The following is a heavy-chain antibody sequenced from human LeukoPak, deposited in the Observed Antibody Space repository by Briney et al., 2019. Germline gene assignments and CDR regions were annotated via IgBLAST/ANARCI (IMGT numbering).Heavy chain of an antibody. J-gene: IGHJ2*01. V-gene: IGHV1-3*01. D-gene: IGHD2-15*01. CDR3: ARDSGSCYDCRYFDL. CDR1: GYTFTSYA. CDR2: INAGNGNT. Sequence: GASVKVSRKASGYTFTSYAMHWVRQAPGQRLEWMGWINAGNGNTKYSQKFQGRVTITRDTSASTAYMELSSLRSEDTAVYYCARDSGSCYDCRYFDLWGRGTLVTVSS.